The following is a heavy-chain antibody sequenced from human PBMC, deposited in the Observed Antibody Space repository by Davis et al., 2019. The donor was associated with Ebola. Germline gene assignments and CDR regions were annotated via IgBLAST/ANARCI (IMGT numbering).Heavy chain of an antibody. V-gene: IGHV1-46*01. J-gene: IGHJ6*02. D-gene: IGHD5-18*01. CDR3: ASSGAAMVLFYYGMDV. CDR2: VNPAGGST. Sequence: ASVKVSCKASGYTFTNFYIHWVRQAPGQGLEWMGVVNPAGGSTTYAQKFQGRVTITRYTSASTAYMELSSLRSEDTAVYYCASSGAAMVLFYYGMDVWGQGTTVTVSS. CDR1: GYTFTNFY.